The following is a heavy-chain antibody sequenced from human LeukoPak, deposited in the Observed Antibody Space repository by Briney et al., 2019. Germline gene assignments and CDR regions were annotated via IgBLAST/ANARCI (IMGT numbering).Heavy chain of an antibody. Sequence: GGSLRLSCAASGFTFSSYAMSWVRQAPGKGLEWVSAISGGGGSTHYADSVKGRFTISKDNSKNTLYLQMSSLRAGDTAVYYCAKSSYYDSSGYYREYYFDYWGQGTLVTVSS. D-gene: IGHD3-22*01. CDR2: ISGGGGST. V-gene: IGHV3-23*01. CDR1: GFTFSSYA. CDR3: AKSSYYDSSGYYREYYFDY. J-gene: IGHJ4*02.